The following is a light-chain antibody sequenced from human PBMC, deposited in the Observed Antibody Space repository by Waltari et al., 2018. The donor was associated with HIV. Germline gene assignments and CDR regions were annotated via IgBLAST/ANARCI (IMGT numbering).Light chain of an antibody. CDR1: QSINVW. J-gene: IGKJ4*01. Sequence: DTQMTQSPSSLSASVGDRAPNTCRASQSINVWLAWYQQKPGKAPNFLILKASSPKSGVPSRFSGSGSGTEFTLTISSLQPDDSATYYCQQYDTSPITFGDGTRVEI. V-gene: IGKV1-5*03. CDR3: QQYDTSPIT. CDR2: KAS.